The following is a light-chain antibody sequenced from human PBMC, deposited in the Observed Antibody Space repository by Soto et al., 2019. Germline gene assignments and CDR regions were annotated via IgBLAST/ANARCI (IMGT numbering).Light chain of an antibody. Sequence: DVQIPQSPSTPSASFGGRVTIPFLASQTISRWLAWYQQKPGKAPNFLIYDASSLGSGVPSRFSGSGSGTDFTLTISSLQPEDFATYYCQQLNSYPGTFGQGTKVDIK. CDR3: QQLNSYPGT. CDR1: QTISRW. V-gene: IGKV1-5*01. CDR2: DAS. J-gene: IGKJ1*01.